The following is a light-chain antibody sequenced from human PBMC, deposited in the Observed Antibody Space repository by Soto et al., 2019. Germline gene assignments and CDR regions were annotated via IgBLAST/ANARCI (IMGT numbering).Light chain of an antibody. CDR2: AAS. J-gene: IGKJ2*01. Sequence: AIRLTQSPSSFSASTGDRVTITCRASQGISRYLAWYQQKPGKAPQLLIYAASTLQSGVPSRFSGSGSGTDFTLTISCLQSEDFATYYCQQYYSYPRTFGQGTKLEIK. CDR3: QQYYSYPRT. V-gene: IGKV1-8*01. CDR1: QGISRY.